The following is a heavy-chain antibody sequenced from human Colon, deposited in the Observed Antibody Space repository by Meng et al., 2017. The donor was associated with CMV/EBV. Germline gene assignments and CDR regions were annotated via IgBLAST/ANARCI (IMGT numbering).Heavy chain of an antibody. J-gene: IGHJ6*02. CDR2: INHRGNT. Sequence: SETLSLTCAVSGGSLSGYYWSWIRETPGKGLEWIGEINHRGNTNYNLSLKSRTSISIDTSKNQFSLKLRSVTAADTAVYYCARGGLVYDYGEEYYYFYGIDVWAQGTTVTVSS. CDR1: GGSLSGYY. CDR3: ARGGLVYDYGEEYYYFYGIDV. D-gene: IGHD3/OR15-3a*01. V-gene: IGHV4-34*01.